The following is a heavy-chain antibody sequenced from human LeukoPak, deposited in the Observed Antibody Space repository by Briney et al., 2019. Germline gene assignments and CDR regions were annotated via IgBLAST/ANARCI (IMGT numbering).Heavy chain of an antibody. Sequence: GGSLRLSCVASKFTFSNYVIHWVRQAPGKGLEWVAFISYDGGTNYYAESVKGRFTISRDTSKNTVYLQMNSLRGEDTAVYYCARDRASSGSELDYWGQGTLVTVSS. J-gene: IGHJ4*02. CDR1: KFTFSNYV. D-gene: IGHD6-19*01. CDR2: ISYDGGTN. CDR3: ARDRASSGSELDY. V-gene: IGHV3-30*04.